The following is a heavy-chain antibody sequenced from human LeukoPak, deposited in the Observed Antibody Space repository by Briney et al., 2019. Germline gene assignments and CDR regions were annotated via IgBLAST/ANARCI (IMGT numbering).Heavy chain of an antibody. CDR3: ARDYLEGGFFDY. J-gene: IGHJ4*02. CDR1: GFTFSSYA. D-gene: IGHD1-1*01. CDR2: ISYDGSNK. Sequence: GRSLRLSCAASGFTFSSYAMHWVRQAPGKGLEWVAVISYDGSNKYYAGSVKGRFTISRDNAKNSLYLQMNSLRAEDTAVYYCARDYLEGGFFDYWGQGTLVTVSS. V-gene: IGHV3-30-3*01.